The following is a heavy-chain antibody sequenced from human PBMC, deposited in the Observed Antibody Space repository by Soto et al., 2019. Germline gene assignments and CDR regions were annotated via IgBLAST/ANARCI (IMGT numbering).Heavy chain of an antibody. CDR1: GFTFSSYA. D-gene: IGHD7-27*01. CDR2: ISSNGGST. Sequence: GGSLRLSCSASGFTFSSYAMHWVRQAPGKGLEYVSAISSNGGSTYYADSVKGRFTISRDNSKNTLYLQMSSLRAEDTAVYYCVKTPSRGLGILWGQGPLVTVSS. CDR3: VKTPSRGLGIL. V-gene: IGHV3-64D*09. J-gene: IGHJ4*02.